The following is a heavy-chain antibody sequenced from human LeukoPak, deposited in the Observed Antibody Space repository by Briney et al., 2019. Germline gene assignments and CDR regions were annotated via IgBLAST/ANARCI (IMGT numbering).Heavy chain of an antibody. V-gene: IGHV3-33*01. D-gene: IGHD3-10*01. CDR1: GFTFSSYG. Sequence: QPGRSLRLSCAASGFTFSSYGMNWVRQAPGKGLEWVAVIWYDGSNKYYAASVTGRFTISRDNSKHTLYLQMNSLGAEDTAVYYCASDRGPDSGSYYPVYYWGQGTLVTVSS. CDR3: ASDRGPDSGSYYPVYY. CDR2: IWYDGSNK. J-gene: IGHJ4*02.